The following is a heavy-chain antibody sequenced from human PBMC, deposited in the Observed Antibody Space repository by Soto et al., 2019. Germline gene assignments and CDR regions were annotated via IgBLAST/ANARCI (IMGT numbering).Heavy chain of an antibody. CDR1: GASFSDANYY. CDR2: FYYDGRT. Sequence: SETLSLTCIVSGASFSDANYYWVWIRQPPGEGLEWIGSFYYDGRTYYNASLKSRVTISVDTSKNHFSLMLTSVTPADTAVYYSARRSPIVVAPHRGEGTLGTASP. CDR3: ARRSPIVVAPH. V-gene: IGHV4-39*02. J-gene: IGHJ4*02. D-gene: IGHD3-22*01.